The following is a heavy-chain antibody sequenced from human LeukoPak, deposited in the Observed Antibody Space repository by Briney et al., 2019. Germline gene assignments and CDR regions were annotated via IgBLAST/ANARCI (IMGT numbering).Heavy chain of an antibody. V-gene: IGHV4-34*01. CDR3: ARLSCSGDWCNSAWDEY. CDR2: THFSGST. Sequence: PSETLSLTCAVYGESFSSYYWSWIRQPPGKGLECIGSTHFSGSTHYNPSLNGRATISLDTPKNQFSLKVTSVTAADTAVYYCARLSCSGDWCNSAWDEYWGQGTLVTVSS. D-gene: IGHD2-15*01. J-gene: IGHJ4*02. CDR1: GESFSSYY.